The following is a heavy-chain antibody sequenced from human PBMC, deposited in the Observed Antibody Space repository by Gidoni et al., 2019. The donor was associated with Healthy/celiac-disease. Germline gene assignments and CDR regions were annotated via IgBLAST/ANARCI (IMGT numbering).Heavy chain of an antibody. Sequence: QVQLQQWGAGLLTPSETLSLTCAVYGGSFSGYYWSWIRQPPGKGLEWIGEINHSGSTNYNPALKSRVTISVDTSKNQCSLKLSAVTAADTAVYYCARAGRGVTQAAFDIWGQGTMVTVSS. V-gene: IGHV4-34*01. CDR3: ARAGRGVTQAAFDI. D-gene: IGHD2-8*01. CDR1: GGSFSGYY. J-gene: IGHJ3*02. CDR2: INHSGST.